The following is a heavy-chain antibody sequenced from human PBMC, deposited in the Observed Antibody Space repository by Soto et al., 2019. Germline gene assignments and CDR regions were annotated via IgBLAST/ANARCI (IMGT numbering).Heavy chain of an antibody. CDR2: IYYSGSI. Sequence: QVQLQESGPGLAKPSQTLSLTCTVSGGSISSGGYYWSWIRQHPGKGLEWIGYIYYSGSIYYNPSLKSRVTISVDTSKNQFSLNLSSVTAADTAVYYCARGGYCSGGSCYFYYYGMDVWGQGTTVTVSS. J-gene: IGHJ6*02. D-gene: IGHD2-15*01. CDR1: GGSISSGGYY. CDR3: ARGGYCSGGSCYFYYYGMDV. V-gene: IGHV4-31*03.